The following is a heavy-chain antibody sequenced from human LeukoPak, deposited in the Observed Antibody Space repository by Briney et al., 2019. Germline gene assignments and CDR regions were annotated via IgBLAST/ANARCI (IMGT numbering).Heavy chain of an antibody. J-gene: IGHJ6*03. Sequence: PGGSLRLSCAASGFTVSNNYISWVRQAPGKGLEWVSVIYSGGSTNYADSVKGRFTISRDNAANSLYLQMNSLRAEDTAVYHCARDRGLTYYYDSSGYRPMDVWGKGTTVTVSS. CDR1: GFTVSNNY. CDR2: IYSGGST. V-gene: IGHV3-53*01. D-gene: IGHD3-22*01. CDR3: ARDRGLTYYYDSSGYRPMDV.